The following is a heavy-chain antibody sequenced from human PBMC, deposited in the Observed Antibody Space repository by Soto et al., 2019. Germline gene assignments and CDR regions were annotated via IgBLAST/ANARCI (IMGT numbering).Heavy chain of an antibody. D-gene: IGHD3-10*01. Sequence: PSETLSLTCTVSGGSISSGGNYWSWIRHHPGKGLEWIGHIYYSGSTTNYSPSLKSRITILVDTSKNQFSLNLRSVTAADTAVYYCARDRRGYDALDVWGQGTMVTVSS. CDR3: ARDRRGYDALDV. CDR1: GGSISSGGNY. J-gene: IGHJ3*01. CDR2: IYYSGSTT. V-gene: IGHV4-31*03.